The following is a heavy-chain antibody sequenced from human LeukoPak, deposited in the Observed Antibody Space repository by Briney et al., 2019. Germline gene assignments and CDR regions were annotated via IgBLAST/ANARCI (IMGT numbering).Heavy chain of an antibody. V-gene: IGHV3-15*01. CDR3: TTDMKDGYNLDY. CDR2: IKSKTDGGTT. CDR1: GFTFSSYA. Sequence: PGGSLRLSCAASGFTFSSYAMSWVRQAPGKGLEWVGRIKSKTDGGTTDYAAPVKGRFTISRDDSKNTLYLQMNSLKTEDTAVYYCTTDMKDGYNLDYWGQGTLVTVSS. D-gene: IGHD5-24*01. J-gene: IGHJ4*02.